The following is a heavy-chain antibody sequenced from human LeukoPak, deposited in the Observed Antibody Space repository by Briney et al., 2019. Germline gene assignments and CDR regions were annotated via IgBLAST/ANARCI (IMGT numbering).Heavy chain of an antibody. D-gene: IGHD3-22*01. Sequence: GGSLRLSCAASGFTFNSYAMSWVRQAPGKGLEWVSASGGSTYYADSVKGRFTISRDNSKNTLYLLMNSLRAEDTAVYYCAKQKYYYDSSGYFDYWGQGTLVTVSS. CDR3: AKQKYYYDSSGYFDY. CDR2: SGGST. CDR1: GFTFNSYA. J-gene: IGHJ4*02. V-gene: IGHV3-23*01.